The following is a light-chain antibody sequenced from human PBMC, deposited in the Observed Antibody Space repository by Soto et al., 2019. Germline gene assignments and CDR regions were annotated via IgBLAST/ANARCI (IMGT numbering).Light chain of an antibody. CDR1: QGISSY. Sequence: AIRMTQSPSSFSASTGDRVTITCRASQGISSYLAWYQQKPGKAPKLLIYAASTLPTGVPSRFSGSGSGTDFTLTINCLQSEDFAIYYCQQYYSYSWTFGQGTKVEIK. V-gene: IGKV1-8*01. J-gene: IGKJ1*01. CDR2: AAS. CDR3: QQYYSYSWT.